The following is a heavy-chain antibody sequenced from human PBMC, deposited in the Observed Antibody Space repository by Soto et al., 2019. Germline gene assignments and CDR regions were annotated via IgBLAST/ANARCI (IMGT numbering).Heavy chain of an antibody. CDR3: AREEGTELDF. D-gene: IGHD1-7*01. CDR2: INPKNGGT. V-gene: IGHV1-2*02. Sequence: QVRLVQSGAEVKKPGASVKVTCKPSGYTFTDAYIHWVRQAPGQGLEWLGWINPKNGGTNYAQKFQGRVTMTRDTSSSTAFMELSSLNSNDTAVYYSAREEGTELDFWGQGTLVTVSS. CDR1: GYTFTDAY. J-gene: IGHJ4*02.